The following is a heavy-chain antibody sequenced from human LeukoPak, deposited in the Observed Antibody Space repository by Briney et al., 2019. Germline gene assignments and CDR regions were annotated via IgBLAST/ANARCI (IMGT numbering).Heavy chain of an antibody. V-gene: IGHV4-38-2*02. CDR3: ARDGLRGDGYKYYFDY. CDR2: IYHSGST. D-gene: IGHD5-24*01. Sequence: SETLSLTCTVSGYSISSDYYWGWIRQPPGKGLEWIGSIYHSGSTYYKPSLKSRVTISVDTSKNQFSLRLRSVTAADTAVYYCARDGLRGDGYKYYFDYWGQGTLVTVSS. CDR1: GYSISSDYY. J-gene: IGHJ4*02.